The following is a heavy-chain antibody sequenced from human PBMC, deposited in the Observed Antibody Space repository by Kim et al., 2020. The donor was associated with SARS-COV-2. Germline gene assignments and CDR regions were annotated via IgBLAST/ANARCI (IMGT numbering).Heavy chain of an antibody. CDR1: GFTFSSYA. D-gene: IGHD3-10*01. Sequence: GGSLRLSCAASGFTFSSYAMSWVRQAPGKGLEWVSAISGSGGSTYYADSVKGRFTISRDNSKNTLYLQMNSLRAEDTAVYYCAKDPTRFYGSGSSGYWGQGTLVTVSS. V-gene: IGHV3-23*01. J-gene: IGHJ4*02. CDR3: AKDPTRFYGSGSSGY. CDR2: ISGSGGST.